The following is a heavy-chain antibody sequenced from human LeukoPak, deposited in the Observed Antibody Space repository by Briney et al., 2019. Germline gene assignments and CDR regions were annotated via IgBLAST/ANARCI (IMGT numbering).Heavy chain of an antibody. CDR1: GFTFSSYA. Sequence: GGSLRLSCAASGFTFSSYAMSWVRQAPGKGLEWVSAISGGGGSTYYADSVKGRFTISRDNSKSTLYLQMNSLRAEDTAVYYSAVGSYLGRNFDYWGQGTLVTVSS. V-gene: IGHV3-23*01. CDR2: ISGGGGST. CDR3: AVGSYLGRNFDY. D-gene: IGHD1-26*01. J-gene: IGHJ4*02.